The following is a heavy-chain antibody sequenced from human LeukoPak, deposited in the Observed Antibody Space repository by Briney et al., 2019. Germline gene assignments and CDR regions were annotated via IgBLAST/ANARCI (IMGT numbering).Heavy chain of an antibody. J-gene: IGHJ3*02. CDR3: ARDPLIAARARDAFDI. Sequence: SETLSLTCAVYGGSFSGYYWSWIRQPPGKGLEWIGEINHSGSTNYNPSLKSRVTISVDTSKNQFSLKLSSVTAADTAVYYCARDPLIAARARDAFDIWGQGTMVTASS. CDR1: GGSFSGYY. CDR2: INHSGST. V-gene: IGHV4-34*01. D-gene: IGHD6-6*01.